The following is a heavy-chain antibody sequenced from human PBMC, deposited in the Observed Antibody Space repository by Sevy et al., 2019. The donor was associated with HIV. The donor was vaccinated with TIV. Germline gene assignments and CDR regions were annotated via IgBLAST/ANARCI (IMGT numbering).Heavy chain of an antibody. J-gene: IGHJ3*02. CDR2: IIPIFGTA. CDR3: ARSRGYSGYDLDRDAFDI. D-gene: IGHD5-12*01. Sequence: ASVKVSCKASGGTFSSYAISWVRQAPGQGLEWMGGIIPIFGTANYAQKFQGRVTITADESTSTAYMELSSLRSEDTAVYYWARSRGYSGYDLDRDAFDIWGQGTMVTVSS. V-gene: IGHV1-69*13. CDR1: GGTFSSYA.